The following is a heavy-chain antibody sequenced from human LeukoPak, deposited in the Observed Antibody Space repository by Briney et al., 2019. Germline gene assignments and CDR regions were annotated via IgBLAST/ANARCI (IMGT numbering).Heavy chain of an antibody. D-gene: IGHD3-22*01. CDR2: ISSSGSTI. J-gene: IGHJ4*02. V-gene: IGHV3-11*04. Sequence: AGGSLRLSCAASGFTFSDYYMSWIRQAPGKGLEWVSYISSSGSTIYYADSVKGRFTISRDNAKNSLYLQMNSLRAEDTAVYYCARNTDDSSVPNDYWGQGTLVTVSS. CDR3: ARNTDDSSVPNDY. CDR1: GFTFSDYY.